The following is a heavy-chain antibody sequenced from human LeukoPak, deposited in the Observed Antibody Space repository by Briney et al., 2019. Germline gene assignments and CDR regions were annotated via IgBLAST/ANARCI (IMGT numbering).Heavy chain of an antibody. V-gene: IGHV4-34*01. D-gene: IGHD3-10*01. Sequence: PSETLSLTCAVYGGSFSGYYWSWIRQPPGKGLEWIGEINHSASTNYNPSLKSRVTISVDTSKNQFSLKLSSVTAADTAVYYCARGKAMVRGVIISPYYFDYWGQGTLVTVSS. CDR3: ARGKAMVRGVIISPYYFDY. CDR1: GGSFSGYY. CDR2: INHSAST. J-gene: IGHJ4*02.